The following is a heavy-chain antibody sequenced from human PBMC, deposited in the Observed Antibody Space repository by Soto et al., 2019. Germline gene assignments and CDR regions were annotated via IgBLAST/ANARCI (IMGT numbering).Heavy chain of an antibody. D-gene: IGHD6-19*01. V-gene: IGHV3-66*01. CDR1: GFTVSSNY. J-gene: IGHJ4*02. CDR2: IYSGGST. Sequence: GGSLRLSCAASGFTVSSNYMSWVRQAPGKGLEWVSVIYSGGSTYYADSVKGRFTISRDNSKNTLYLQMNSLRAEDTAVYYCARVNRLKQWLVRGGLYDYWGQGTLVTVSS. CDR3: ARVNRLKQWLVRGGLYDY.